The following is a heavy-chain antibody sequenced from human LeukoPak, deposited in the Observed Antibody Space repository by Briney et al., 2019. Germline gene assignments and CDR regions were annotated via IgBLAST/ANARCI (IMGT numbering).Heavy chain of an antibody. D-gene: IGHD2-2*01. CDR2: INAGNGNT. J-gene: IGHJ3*01. V-gene: IGHV1-3*01. CDR3: ASGDLGYCSSSSCPTRGNAFDV. Sequence: ASVKVSCKASGYTFPGYFMHWVRQAPGQGLEWMGWINAGNGNTKYSQKFQGRVTITRDTSASTAYMELSSLRSEDTAVYYCASGDLGYCSSSSCPTRGNAFDVWDQGTVVTVSS. CDR1: GYTFPGYF.